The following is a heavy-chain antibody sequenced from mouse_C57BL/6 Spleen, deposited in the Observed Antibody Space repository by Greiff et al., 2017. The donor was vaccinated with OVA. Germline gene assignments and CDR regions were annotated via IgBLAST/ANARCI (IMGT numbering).Heavy chain of an antibody. D-gene: IGHD1-1*01. Sequence: EVKLMESGPELVKPGASVKISCKASGYSFTGYYMNWVKQSPEKSLEWIGEINPSTGGTTYNQKFKAKATLTVDKSSSTAYMQLKSLTSEDSAVYYCARRYYGSYYFDYWGQGTTLTVSS. CDR3: ARRYYGSYYFDY. CDR2: INPSTGGT. J-gene: IGHJ2*01. V-gene: IGHV1-42*01. CDR1: GYSFTGYY.